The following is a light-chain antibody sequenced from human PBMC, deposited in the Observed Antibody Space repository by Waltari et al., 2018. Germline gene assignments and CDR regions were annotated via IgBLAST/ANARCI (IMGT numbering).Light chain of an antibody. J-gene: IGLJ2*01. Sequence: QSALTQPASVSGSPGQSITISCTGTSSDVGSYNLVSWYQQHPGKAPKLMIYEGSKRPSVVSTRFSGSKSGTTASLTISGLQAEDEADYYCCSYAGSVVFGGGTKLTVL. CDR3: CSYAGSVV. CDR1: SSDVGSYNL. V-gene: IGLV2-23*01. CDR2: EGS.